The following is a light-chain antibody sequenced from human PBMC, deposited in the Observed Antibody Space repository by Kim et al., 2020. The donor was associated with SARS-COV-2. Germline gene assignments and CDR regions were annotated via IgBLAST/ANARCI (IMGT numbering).Light chain of an antibody. CDR1: SVTRYY. CDR3: NSRDSSGTHVL. Sequence: LGQTVGITCQEDSVTRYYVGWHQQKPGHAPVLVIYGKDNRPSWIPDRFSGSSSGNTASLTITGAQAEDEADYYCNSRDSSGTHVLFGGGTQLTVL. CDR2: GKD. V-gene: IGLV3-19*01. J-gene: IGLJ3*02.